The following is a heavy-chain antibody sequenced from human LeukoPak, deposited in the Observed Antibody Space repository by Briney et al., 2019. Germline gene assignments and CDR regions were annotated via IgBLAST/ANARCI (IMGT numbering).Heavy chain of an antibody. V-gene: IGHV3-21*01. CDR1: GFTFSSYN. CDR3: ARFEAPGAEIDY. CDR2: ISRSSTYM. J-gene: IGHJ4*02. Sequence: GGSLRLSCSASGFTFSSYNMNWVRQAPGKGLEWVSSISRSSTYMYYADSVKGRFTISRDNAKSSLYLQMNSLRAEDTALYYCARFEAPGAEIDYWGQGTLVTVSP. D-gene: IGHD6-13*01.